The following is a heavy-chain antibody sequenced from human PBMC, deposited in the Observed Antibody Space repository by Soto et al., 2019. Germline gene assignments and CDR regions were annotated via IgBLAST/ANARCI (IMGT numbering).Heavy chain of an antibody. CDR1: GFTFSSYG. D-gene: IGHD3-22*01. CDR2: IWYDGSNK. Sequence: GGSLRLSCAASGFTFSSYGMHWVRQAPGKGLEWVAVIWYDGSNKYYADSVKGRFTISRDNSKNTLYLQMNSLRAEDTAVYYCARGPHYYDSSGYLDYWGQGTLVTVSS. J-gene: IGHJ4*02. CDR3: ARGPHYYDSSGYLDY. V-gene: IGHV3-33*01.